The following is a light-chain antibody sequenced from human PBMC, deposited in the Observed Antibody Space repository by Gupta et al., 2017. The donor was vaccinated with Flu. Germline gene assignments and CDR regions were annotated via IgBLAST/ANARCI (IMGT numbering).Light chain of an antibody. V-gene: IGLV3-1*01. CDR1: DVRKKA. Sequence: GQAATITGSGEDVRKKAGGWHHQKPGQHPMLVIYQETKRTSRIPERVSGSGSGTTATLKIRGTQASDEADEYCQVCDSVTNHGVFGGGTKLTVL. CDR3: QVCDSVTNHGV. CDR2: QET. J-gene: IGLJ3*02.